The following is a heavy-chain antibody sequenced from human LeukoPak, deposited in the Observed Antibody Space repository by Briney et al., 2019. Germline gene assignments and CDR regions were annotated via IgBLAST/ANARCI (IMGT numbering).Heavy chain of an antibody. D-gene: IGHD4-23*01. CDR1: GFTFSSYA. J-gene: IGHJ6*03. CDR2: ITGSGGST. V-gene: IGHV3-23*01. CDR3: AKDPFMVVTLGNMDV. Sequence: PGGSLRLSCAASGFTFSSYAMTWVRQAPGKGLEWVSAITGSGGSTYYGDSVKGRFTISRDNSKNTPYLQMNSLGADDTAVYYCAKDPFMVVTLGNMDVWGKGTTVTVSS.